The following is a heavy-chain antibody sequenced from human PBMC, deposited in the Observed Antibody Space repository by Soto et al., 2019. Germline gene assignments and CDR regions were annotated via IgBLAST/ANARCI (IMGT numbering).Heavy chain of an antibody. V-gene: IGHV1-24*01. J-gene: IGHJ4*02. CDR1: GYTLTELS. D-gene: IGHD3-16*01. Sequence: QVQLVQSGAEVKKPGASVKVSCKVSGYTLTELSMHWVRQAPGKGLEWMGGFDPEDGETIYAQKFQGRVTMTEDTSTDTASMELSSLRSADTVVDYCATVRGSYSFADYWGQGTLGTVAA. CDR2: FDPEDGET. CDR3: ATVRGSYSFADY.